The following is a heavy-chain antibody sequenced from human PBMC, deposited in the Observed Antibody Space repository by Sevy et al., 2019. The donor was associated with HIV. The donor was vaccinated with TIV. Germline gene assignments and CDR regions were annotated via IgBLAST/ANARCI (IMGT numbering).Heavy chain of an antibody. J-gene: IGHJ4*02. V-gene: IGHV4-61*01. Sequence: SETLSLTCTVSGASVSYGNYYWTWIRQPPGKGLEWIGYISCIGSTNYHPSLKSRVTISIDTAKNQLSLRLNSVTATDTAVYYCVRDRIAAAGGYFDYWGQGALVTVSS. D-gene: IGHD6-13*01. CDR3: VRDRIAAAGGYFDY. CDR2: ISCIGST. CDR1: GASVSYGNYY.